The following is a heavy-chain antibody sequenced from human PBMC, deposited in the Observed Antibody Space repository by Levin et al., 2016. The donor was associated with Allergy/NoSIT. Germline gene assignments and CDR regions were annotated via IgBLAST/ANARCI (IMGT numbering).Heavy chain of an antibody. CDR3: AKDRSIAARPGSSDY. J-gene: IGHJ4*02. V-gene: IGHV3-30*18. Sequence: VRQMPGKGLEWVAVISYDGSNKYYADSVKGRFTISRDNSKNTLYLQMNSLRAEDTAVYYCAKDRSIAARPGSSDYWGQGTLVTVSS. CDR2: ISYDGSNK. D-gene: IGHD6-6*01.